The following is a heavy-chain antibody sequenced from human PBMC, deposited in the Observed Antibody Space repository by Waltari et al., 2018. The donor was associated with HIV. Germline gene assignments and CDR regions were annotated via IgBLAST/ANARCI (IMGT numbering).Heavy chain of an antibody. Sequence: QVQLEQAGSTARAPGASVQTSCRNSGYPFTAWSVHWVRQAPGQRPQWMGVIDPNSGTTTYSQNLQGRVTMTRDTSTKTVYMELSSLKPDDTAVYYCASKVGSAYLYWGQGTLVSVSS. D-gene: IGHD2-15*01. CDR2: IDPNSGTT. CDR1: GYPFTAWS. V-gene: IGHV1-46*01. CDR3: ASKVGSAYLY. J-gene: IGHJ4*02.